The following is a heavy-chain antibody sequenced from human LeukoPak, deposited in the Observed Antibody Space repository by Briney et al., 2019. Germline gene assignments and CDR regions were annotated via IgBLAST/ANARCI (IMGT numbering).Heavy chain of an antibody. D-gene: IGHD4/OR15-4a*01. J-gene: IGHJ4*02. V-gene: IGHV3-23*01. CDR1: GFIFSRNA. Sequence: QSGGSLRLSCAASGFIFSRNAMSWVRQAPGEGLEWVSGISDNGGGRYYADSVKGRFTISRDNSKNMLYLQMNSLRAEDTAVYYCAKESGALGAPLYDYWGRGILVTASS. CDR3: AKESGALGAPLYDY. CDR2: ISDNGGGR.